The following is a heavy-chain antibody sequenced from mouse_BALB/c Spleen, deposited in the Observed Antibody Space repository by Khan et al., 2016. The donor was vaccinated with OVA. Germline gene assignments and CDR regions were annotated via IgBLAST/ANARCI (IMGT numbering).Heavy chain of an antibody. V-gene: IGHV3-2*02. CDR2: ISYSGST. J-gene: IGHJ2*01. Sequence: EVQLQESGPGLVKPSQSLSLTCTVTGYSITSGYGWNWIRQFPGNKLEWMGYISYSGSTNYNPTLKSRISITRDTSKNQFCLQLNAVTTEDTASYYCARTARITYWGQGTTLTVSS. D-gene: IGHD1-2*01. CDR1: GYSITSGYG. CDR3: ARTARITY.